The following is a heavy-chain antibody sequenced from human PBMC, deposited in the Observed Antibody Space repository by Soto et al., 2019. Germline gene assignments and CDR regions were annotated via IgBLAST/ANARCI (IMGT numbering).Heavy chain of an antibody. CDR1: GFTFSSYW. V-gene: IGHV3-7*01. J-gene: IGHJ6*03. CDR3: ARRSSGYDYFDYYYYMDV. D-gene: IGHD5-12*01. CDR2: IKQDGSEK. Sequence: GGSLRLSCAASGFTFSSYWMSWVRQAPGKGLEWVANIKQDGSEKYYVDSVKGRFTISRDNAKNSLYLQMNSLRAEDTAVYYCARRSSGYDYFDYYYYMDVWGKGTTVTVS.